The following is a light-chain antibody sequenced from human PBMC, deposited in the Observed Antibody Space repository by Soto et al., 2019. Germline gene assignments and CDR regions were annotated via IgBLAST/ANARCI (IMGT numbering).Light chain of an antibody. CDR1: SSDVGGYNY. Sequence: QSALTQPASVSGSPGQSITISCTGTSSDVGGYNYVSWYQQHPGKAPKHRISEVSNRPSGVSNRFSGSKSGNTASLTISWLQAEDEAESSGSSYTSSSLVFGGGTKLTVL. J-gene: IGLJ2*01. CDR3: SSYTSSSLV. V-gene: IGLV2-14*01. CDR2: EVS.